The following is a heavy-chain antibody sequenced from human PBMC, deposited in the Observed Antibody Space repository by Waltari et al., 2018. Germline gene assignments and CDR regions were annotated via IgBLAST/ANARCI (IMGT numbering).Heavy chain of an antibody. CDR1: GFNLSSYS. V-gene: IGHV3-21*01. Sequence: EVQLVESGGGLVKPGGSLRLSCAASGFNLSSYSMNWVRQAPGKGLEWVSSISSSSSYIYYADSVKGRFTISRDNAKNSLYLQMNSLRAEDTAVYYCAIRPYGGNPGPDYWGQGTLVTVSS. J-gene: IGHJ4*02. D-gene: IGHD4-17*01. CDR3: AIRPYGGNPGPDY. CDR2: ISSSSSYI.